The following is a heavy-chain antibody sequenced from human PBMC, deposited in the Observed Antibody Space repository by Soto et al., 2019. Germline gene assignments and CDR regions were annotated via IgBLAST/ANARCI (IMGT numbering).Heavy chain of an antibody. CDR3: ARGRGAAADYFDF. D-gene: IGHD6-13*01. CDR1: GLTFSDYY. CDR2: ISSSTSHT. V-gene: IGHV3-11*05. Sequence: QVQLVESGGGLVKPGGSLRLSCAVSGLTFSDYYMTWIRQAPRKGREWVSYISSSTSHTNYADSVNGRFTISRDNAKNSLFLQMNSLRAEDTAVYYCARGRGAAADYFDFWGQGTLATVSS. J-gene: IGHJ4*02.